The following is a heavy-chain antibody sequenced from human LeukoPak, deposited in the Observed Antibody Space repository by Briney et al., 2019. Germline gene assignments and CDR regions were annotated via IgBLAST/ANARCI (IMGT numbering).Heavy chain of an antibody. CDR1: GGSISGYY. Sequence: SETLSLTCTVSGGSISGYYWSWIRQSPGKRLEWIAYISFTGNTNYNPSLKSRVTISLDTSKAHFSLTLSSLTAADTAVYYCARSPPGWYYDNSGQYYFDTWGQGALVTVSS. J-gene: IGHJ4*02. D-gene: IGHD3-22*01. V-gene: IGHV4-59*08. CDR3: ARSPPGWYYDNSGQYYFDT. CDR2: ISFTGNT.